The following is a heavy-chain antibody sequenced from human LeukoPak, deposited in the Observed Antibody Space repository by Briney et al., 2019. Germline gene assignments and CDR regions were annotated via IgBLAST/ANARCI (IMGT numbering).Heavy chain of an antibody. CDR1: GVTFTNYA. Sequence: GGSLRLSCAASGVTFTNYAMTWVRQAPGKGLEWVSGISISGGSTDYADSVKGRFTISRDNSKNSLYLQMNSLRAEDTAVYYCAKVPAGNKVEYWGQGTLVTVSS. D-gene: IGHD6-19*01. V-gene: IGHV3-23*01. CDR2: ISISGGST. CDR3: AKVPAGNKVEY. J-gene: IGHJ4*02.